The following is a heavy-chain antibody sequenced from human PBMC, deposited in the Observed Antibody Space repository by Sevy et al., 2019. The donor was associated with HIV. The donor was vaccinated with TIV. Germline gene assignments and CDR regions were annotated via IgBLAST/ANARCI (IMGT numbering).Heavy chain of an antibody. V-gene: IGHV3-7*01. Sequence: GESLKISCAASGFTFSGNWMSWVRQAPGKGLEWVADIKEDGSEKYYVDSVKGRFTISRDNAKKSLYLQMNNLRAEDTAVYYCARDVGYCSSTSCYRGDYFDYWGQGTLVTVSS. CDR3: ARDVGYCSSTSCYRGDYFDY. CDR2: IKEDGSEK. D-gene: IGHD2-2*02. J-gene: IGHJ4*02. CDR1: GFTFSGNW.